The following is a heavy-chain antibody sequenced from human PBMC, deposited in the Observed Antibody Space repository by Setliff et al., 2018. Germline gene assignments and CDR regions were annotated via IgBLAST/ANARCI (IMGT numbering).Heavy chain of an antibody. J-gene: IGHJ6*03. Sequence: SVKVSCKASGYSFPSYGISWARQAPGQGLEWMGGTIPNFGTTDYAQKFRGRVTIIADESTSTAFMQLSSLRSEDTAVYYCVREGVDSRSSTDYRYYMDVWGKGTTVTVS. CDR1: GYSFPSYG. CDR3: VREGVDSRSSTDYRYYMDV. CDR2: TIPNFGTT. D-gene: IGHD3-22*01. V-gene: IGHV1-69*13.